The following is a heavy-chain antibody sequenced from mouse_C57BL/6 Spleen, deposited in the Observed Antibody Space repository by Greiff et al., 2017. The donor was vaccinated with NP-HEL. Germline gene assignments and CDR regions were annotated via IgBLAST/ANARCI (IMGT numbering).Heavy chain of an antibody. CDR1: GFTFSSYA. CDR2: ISDGGSYT. V-gene: IGHV5-4*03. D-gene: IGHD1-1*01. Sequence: EVKLMESGGGLVKPGGSLKLSCAASGFTFSSYAMSWVRQTPEKRLEWVATISDGGSYTYYPDNVKGRFTISRDNAKNNLYLQMSHLKSEDTAMYYCARGYGMGSPYYFDYWGQGTTLTVSS. CDR3: ARGYGMGSPYYFDY. J-gene: IGHJ2*01.